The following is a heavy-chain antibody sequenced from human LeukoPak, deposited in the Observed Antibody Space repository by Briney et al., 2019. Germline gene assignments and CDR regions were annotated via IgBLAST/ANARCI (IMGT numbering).Heavy chain of an antibody. CDR3: ASSKDIVVVVAGDYGMDV. CDR1: GFIFSSYG. D-gene: IGHD2-15*01. CDR2: ISFDGSDK. J-gene: IGHJ6*02. Sequence: PPGRSLRLSCAASGFIFSSYGMHWVRQAPGKGLEWVAVISFDGSDKYYADSVKGRFTISRDNSENTLYLQMNSLKTEDTAVYYCASSKDIVVVVAGDYGMDVWGQGTTVTVSS. V-gene: IGHV3-30*03.